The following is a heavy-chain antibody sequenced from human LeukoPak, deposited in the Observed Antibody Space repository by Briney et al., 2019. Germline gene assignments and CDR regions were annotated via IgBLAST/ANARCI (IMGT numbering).Heavy chain of an antibody. CDR2: ISSSSSYI. V-gene: IGHV3-21*01. CDR1: GFTFSSYS. Sequence: PGGSLRLSCAASGFTFSSYSMNWVRQAPGKGLEWVSSISSSSSYIYYADSVKGRFTISRDIAKNSLYLQMNSLRAEDTAVYYCARVGSGLDAFDIWGQGTMVTVSS. D-gene: IGHD6-19*01. J-gene: IGHJ3*02. CDR3: ARVGSGLDAFDI.